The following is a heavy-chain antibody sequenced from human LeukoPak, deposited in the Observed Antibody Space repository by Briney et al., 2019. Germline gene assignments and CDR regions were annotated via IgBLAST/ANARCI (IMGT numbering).Heavy chain of an antibody. Sequence: SETLSLTCAVYGGSFSGYYWSWIRQPPGKGLEWIGEINHSGSTNYNPSLKSRVTISVDTSKNQFSLKLSSVTAADTAVYYCARGPWYSSSWWGNWFDPWGQGTLVTVSS. J-gene: IGHJ5*02. CDR3: ARGPWYSSSWWGNWFDP. V-gene: IGHV4-34*01. CDR2: INHSGST. CDR1: GGSFSGYY. D-gene: IGHD6-13*01.